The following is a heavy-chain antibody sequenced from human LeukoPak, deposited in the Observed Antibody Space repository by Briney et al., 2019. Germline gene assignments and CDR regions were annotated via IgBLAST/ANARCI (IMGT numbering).Heavy chain of an antibody. V-gene: IGHV3-33*01. Sequence: GGSLGLSCAACGFTFSSYGMHWLRQAPGKGLEWVAVVWYDGSNKYYADSVKGRFTISRDNSKNTLYLQMNSLRAEDTAVYYCARGYYYDSSGYYESAFDIWGQGTMVTVSS. J-gene: IGHJ3*02. CDR3: ARGYYYDSSGYYESAFDI. D-gene: IGHD3-22*01. CDR2: VWYDGSNK. CDR1: GFTFSSYG.